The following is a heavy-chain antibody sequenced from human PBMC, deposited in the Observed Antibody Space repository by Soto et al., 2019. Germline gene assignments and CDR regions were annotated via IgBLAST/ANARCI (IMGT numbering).Heavy chain of an antibody. CDR1: GYTFTSYG. Sequence: GPGVKKPGASVKVSCKASGYTFTSYGVSWVRQAPGQGLEWMGWISAYNGNTNYAQKFQGRVTMTTDTATSTAYMELRSLRSDDTAVFYCARDRPAPFDYWGQGTLVTVSS. CDR2: ISAYNGNT. CDR3: ARDRPAPFDY. V-gene: IGHV1-18*01. J-gene: IGHJ4*02.